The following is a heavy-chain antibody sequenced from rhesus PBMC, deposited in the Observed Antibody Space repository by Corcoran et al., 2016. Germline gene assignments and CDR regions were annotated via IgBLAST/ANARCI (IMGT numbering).Heavy chain of an antibody. D-gene: IGHD3-16*01. V-gene: IGHV4-73*01. J-gene: IGHJ2*01. CDR2: IDGKSAST. Sequence: QVKLQQWGDGLVKPSETPSLTCAVYGGSITGSFSWLWIRQPPRKGLEWIGYIDGKSASTNYNPSLKNRVTISKDTSKNQFSLKLSSVTAADTAVYYCARTSLVKGYFDLWGPGTPITISS. CDR3: ARTSLVKGYFDL. CDR1: GGSITGSFS.